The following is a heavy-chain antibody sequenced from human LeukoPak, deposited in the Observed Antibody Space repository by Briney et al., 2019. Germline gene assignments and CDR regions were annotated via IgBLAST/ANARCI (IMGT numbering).Heavy chain of an antibody. J-gene: IGHJ4*02. CDR1: GFTFSSYA. V-gene: IGHV3-23*01. CDR3: AKGRGDSTSWPIDY. CDR2: ISGSGGST. D-gene: IGHD6-13*01. Sequence: GSLRLSCAASGFTFSSYAMSWVRQAPGKGLEWVSAISGSGGSTYYADSVKGRFTISRDNSKNTLYLQMNSLRAEDTAVYYCAKGRGDSTSWPIDYWGQGTLVTVSS.